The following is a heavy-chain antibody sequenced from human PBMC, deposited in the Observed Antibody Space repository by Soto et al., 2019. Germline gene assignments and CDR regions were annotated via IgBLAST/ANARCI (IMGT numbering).Heavy chain of an antibody. CDR1: GVTFSNYA. D-gene: IGHD6-13*01. CDR3: AKDIGFQQHLFVFDN. CDR2: ILPIFTTA. J-gene: IGHJ4*02. Sequence: SVKVSCKASGVTFSNYAFSWVRQAPGQGLEWMGGILPIFTTATYAPKFQDRVTITADESTSTVYMDLSSLRSEDTALYYCAKDIGFQQHLFVFDNWGQGTLVTVSS. V-gene: IGHV1-69*13.